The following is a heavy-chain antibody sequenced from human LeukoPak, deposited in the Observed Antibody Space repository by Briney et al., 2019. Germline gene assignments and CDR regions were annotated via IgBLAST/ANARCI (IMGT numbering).Heavy chain of an antibody. CDR1: GGSFSGYY. J-gene: IGHJ4*02. D-gene: IGHD6-6*01. CDR2: INHSRST. Sequence: WETLSLTCAVYGGSFSGYYWSWIRQPPGKGLGWVGEINHSRSTNYNPSLKSRVTISVEPSKNQFYLKLSSVTAADTAVYYCAWGYSSSSGVLDYWGQGTLVTVSS. V-gene: IGHV4-34*01. CDR3: AWGYSSSSGVLDY.